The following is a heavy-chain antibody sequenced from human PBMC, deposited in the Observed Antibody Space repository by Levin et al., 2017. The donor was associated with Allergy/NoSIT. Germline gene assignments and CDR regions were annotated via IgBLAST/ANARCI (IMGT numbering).Heavy chain of an antibody. D-gene: IGHD3-9*01. CDR1: GGSFSDYY. CDR3: ARVRVILTGYYRGSQASYYYGMDV. J-gene: IGHJ6*02. V-gene: IGHV4-34*01. Sequence: SCAVYGGSFSDYYWSWIRQPPGKGLEWIGEIYHSGSTNNNPSLKSRVTISIDTSKNQFSLNLSSVTAADTAVYYCARVRVILTGYYRGSQASYYYGMDVWGQGTTVTVSS. CDR2: IYHSGST.